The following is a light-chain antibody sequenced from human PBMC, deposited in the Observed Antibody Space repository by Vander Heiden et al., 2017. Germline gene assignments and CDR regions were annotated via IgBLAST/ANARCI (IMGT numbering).Light chain of an antibody. J-gene: IGLJ2*01. CDR1: SSNVGGYNQ. CDR2: EVI. V-gene: IGLV2-8*01. Sequence: HSALPQPPSPSGSPGPSVTIPCPGTSSNVGGYNQFSWYQQHPGKAPKLMIDEVIKRPAGVHDRSSGSKSGSTAFLTVSVLQAEDEADYHCSSITSGNNLVFGGGTKLTVL. CDR3: SSITSGNNLV.